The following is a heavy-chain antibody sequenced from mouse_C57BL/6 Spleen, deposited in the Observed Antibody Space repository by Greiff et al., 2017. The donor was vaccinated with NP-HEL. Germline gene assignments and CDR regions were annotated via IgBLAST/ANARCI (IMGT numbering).Heavy chain of an antibody. V-gene: IGHV1-50*01. J-gene: IGHJ3*01. D-gene: IGHD2-4*01. Sequence: QVQLQQPGAELVKPGASVKLSCKASGYTFTSYWMQWVKQRPGQGLEWIGEIDPSDSYTNYNQKFKGKATLTVDTSSSTAYMQLSSLTSEDSAVYYCALYDYSAWFAYWGQGTLVTVSA. CDR2: IDPSDSYT. CDR1: GYTFTSYW. CDR3: ALYDYSAWFAY.